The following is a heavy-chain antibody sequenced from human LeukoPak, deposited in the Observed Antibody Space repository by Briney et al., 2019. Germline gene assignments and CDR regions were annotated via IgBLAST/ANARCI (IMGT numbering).Heavy chain of an antibody. CDR2: INAGNGNT. CDR1: GYTFTSYA. J-gene: IGHJ4*02. Sequence: ASVTVSCTASGYTFTSYAIHWVRQAPGQRLEWMGWINAGNGNTKYSQKFQGRVTITRDTSASTAYMELSSLRSEDTAVYYCARDYYDSSGYYFPSYFDYWGQGTLVTVSS. D-gene: IGHD3-22*01. CDR3: ARDYYDSSGYYFPSYFDY. V-gene: IGHV1-3*01.